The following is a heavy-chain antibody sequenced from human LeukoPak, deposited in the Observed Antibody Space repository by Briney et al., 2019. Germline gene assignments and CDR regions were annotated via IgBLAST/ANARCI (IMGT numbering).Heavy chain of an antibody. D-gene: IGHD3-16*01. CDR3: ARAASGGYYFDY. CDR1: GFTVSNNY. J-gene: IGHJ4*02. Sequence: GGSLRLSCAASGFTVSNNYMTWVRQAPGKGLEWVSIIFSGGYTYYTDSVKDRFTISRDNSKNTLYLQMNSLTAEDTAVYYCARAASGGYYFDYWGLGTLVTVSS. CDR2: IFSGGYT. V-gene: IGHV3-66*01.